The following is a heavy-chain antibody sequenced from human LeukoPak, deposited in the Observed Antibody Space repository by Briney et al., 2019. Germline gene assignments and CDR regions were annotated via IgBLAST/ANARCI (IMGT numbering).Heavy chain of an antibody. CDR2: ISGGGSST. V-gene: IGHV3-23*01. D-gene: IGHD1-26*01. CDR1: GFTFNSYG. CDR3: AKGGRSYYWFDY. Sequence: GGSLRLSCAASGFTFNSYGMSWVRQAPGKGLEWVSAISGGGSSTYYADSVKGRLTISRDNSKNTLYLQMNSLRAEDTAVYYCAKGGRSYYWFDYWGQGTLVTV. J-gene: IGHJ4*02.